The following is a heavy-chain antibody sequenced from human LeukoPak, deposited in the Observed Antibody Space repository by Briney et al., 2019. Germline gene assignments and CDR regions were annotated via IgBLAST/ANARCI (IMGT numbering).Heavy chain of an antibody. V-gene: IGHV3-9*01. J-gene: IGHJ4*02. Sequence: GGSLRLSCAASGFTFDDYAVHWVRQAPGKGLEWVSGISWNSGSIGYADSVKGRFTISRDNAKNSLYLQMNSLKAEDTALYYCAKGVSSSWYLFDYWGQGTLVTVSS. CDR1: GFTFDDYA. CDR2: ISWNSGSI. CDR3: AKGVSSSWYLFDY. D-gene: IGHD6-13*01.